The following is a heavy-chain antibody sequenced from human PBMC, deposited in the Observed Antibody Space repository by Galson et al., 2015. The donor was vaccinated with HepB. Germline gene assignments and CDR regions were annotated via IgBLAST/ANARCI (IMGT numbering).Heavy chain of an antibody. CDR2: ISGSGGST. V-gene: IGHV3-23*01. D-gene: IGHD3-10*01. CDR1: GFTFSSYA. CDR3: AKKPRPTMVRGVIMGWFDP. J-gene: IGHJ5*02. Sequence: SLRLSCAASGFTFSSYAMSWVRQAPGKGLEWVSAISGSGGSTYYADSVKGRFTISRDNSKNTLYLQMNSLRAEDTAVYYCAKKPRPTMVRGVIMGWFDPWGQGTLVTVSS.